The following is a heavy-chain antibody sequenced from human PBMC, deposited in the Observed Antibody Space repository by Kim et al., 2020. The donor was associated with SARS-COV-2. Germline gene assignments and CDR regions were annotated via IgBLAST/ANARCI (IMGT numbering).Heavy chain of an antibody. CDR1: GGSFSGYY. CDR3: ARGPMSNLRWAKYYYYGMDV. Sequence: SETLSLTCAVYGGSFSGYYWSWIRQPPGKGLEWIGEINHSGSTNYNPSLKSRVTISVDTSKNQFSLKLSSVTAADTAVYYCARGPMSNLRWAKYYYYGMDVWGQGTTVTVSS. CDR2: INHSGST. V-gene: IGHV4-34*01. D-gene: IGHD4-17*01. J-gene: IGHJ6*02.